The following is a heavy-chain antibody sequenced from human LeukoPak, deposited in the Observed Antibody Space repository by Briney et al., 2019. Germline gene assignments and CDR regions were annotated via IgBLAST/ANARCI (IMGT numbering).Heavy chain of an antibody. J-gene: IGHJ3*02. V-gene: IGHV3-53*01. D-gene: IGHD2-21*02. CDR3: ASYCGGDCYFAFDI. CDR2: IYSGGST. Sequence: PGGSLSLPCASSGFPVSRNYMSWVRQAPGKGLEGVSVIYSGGSTYYADSVKGRFPISRDNSKNTLYLQMNSLRAEDTPVYYCASYCGGDCYFAFDIWGQGTMVTVSS. CDR1: GFPVSRNY.